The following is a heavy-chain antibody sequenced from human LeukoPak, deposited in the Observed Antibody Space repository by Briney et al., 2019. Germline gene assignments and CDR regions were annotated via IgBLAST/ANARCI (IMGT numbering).Heavy chain of an antibody. CDR2: ISWNSGSI. V-gene: IGHV3-9*01. D-gene: IGHD2-2*01. CDR1: GFTFDDYA. CDR3: AKSPLIRCSSTSCYYMDV. J-gene: IGHJ6*03. Sequence: GGSLRLSCAASGFTFDDYATHWVRQAPGKGLEWVSGISWNSGSIGYADSVKGRFTISRDNAKNSLYLQMNSLRAEDTALYYCAKSPLIRCSSTSCYYMDVWGKGTTVTVSS.